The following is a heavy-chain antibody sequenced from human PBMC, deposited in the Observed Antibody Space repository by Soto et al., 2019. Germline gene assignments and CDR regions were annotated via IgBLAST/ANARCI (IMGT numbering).Heavy chain of an antibody. CDR1: GYTFTGYY. J-gene: IGHJ5*02. D-gene: IGHD1-7*01. CDR3: ARAGRNLNWNYSRWFDP. CDR2: INPNSGGT. V-gene: IGHV1-2*04. Sequence: QVQLVQSGAEVKKPGASVKVSCKASGYTFTGYYMHWVRQAPGQGLEWMGWINPNSGGTNYAQKFQGWVTMTRDTSISTAYMELSRLRSDDTAVYYGARAGRNLNWNYSRWFDPWGQGTLVTVSS.